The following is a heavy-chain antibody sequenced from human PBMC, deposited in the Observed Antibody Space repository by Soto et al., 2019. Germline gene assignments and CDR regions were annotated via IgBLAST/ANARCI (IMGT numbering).Heavy chain of an antibody. CDR3: ARGAWQLVNNIDY. CDR2: ISYDGSNK. Sequence: QVQLVESGGGVVQPGRSLRLSCAASGFTFSSYAMHWVRQAPGKGLEWVAVISYDGSNKYYADSVKGRFTISRDNSQNPLYLQMNSLIAEDTAVYYCARGAWQLVNNIDYWGQGTLVTASS. D-gene: IGHD6-6*01. J-gene: IGHJ4*02. V-gene: IGHV3-30-3*01. CDR1: GFTFSSYA.